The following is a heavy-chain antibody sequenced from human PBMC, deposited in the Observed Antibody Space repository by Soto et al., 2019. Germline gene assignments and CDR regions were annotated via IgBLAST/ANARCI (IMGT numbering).Heavy chain of an antibody. D-gene: IGHD3-10*01. CDR3: AKQRAGYGSGSDTFYFDF. J-gene: IGHJ4*02. Sequence: PGGSLRLSCSTSGFTFSTYAMNWVRQAPGKGLEWASALSGSGGTTYYADSVGGRFTISRDNSKNTLFLQMSSLRAEDTALYYCAKQRAGYGSGSDTFYFDFWGQGTLVTVSS. CDR1: GFTFSTYA. CDR2: LSGSGGTT. V-gene: IGHV3-23*01.